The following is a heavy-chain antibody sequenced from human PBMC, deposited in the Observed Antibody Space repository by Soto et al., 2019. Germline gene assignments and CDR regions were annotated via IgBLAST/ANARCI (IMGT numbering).Heavy chain of an antibody. D-gene: IGHD5-18*01. V-gene: IGHV1-3*01. CDR2: INAGNGNT. CDR3: AGFDAGIQLFVYYSYHRAV. J-gene: IGHJ6*03. Sequence: ASVKVSCKASGYTFTSYAMHWVRQAPGQRLEWMGWINAGNGNTKYSQKFQCRVTITRDTSASTAYMELSSLRSEDTAVNYCAGFDAGIQLFVYYSYHRAVGGKGTTVTVSS. CDR1: GYTFTSYA.